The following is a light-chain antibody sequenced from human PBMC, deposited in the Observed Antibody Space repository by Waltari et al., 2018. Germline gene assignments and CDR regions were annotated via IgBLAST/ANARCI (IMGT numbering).Light chain of an antibody. CDR2: DDK. J-gene: IGLJ3*02. Sequence: QSALTQPASVSGSPGQSITISCTGTSSDVGNYNLVSWYQQYPGKAPKGMIYDDKWRPSGVSDRFSGSKSGNTASLTISGVQAEDEADYYCCSYAGSYTWVFGGGTKLTVL. CDR3: CSYAGSYTWV. CDR1: SSDVGNYNL. V-gene: IGLV2-23*01.